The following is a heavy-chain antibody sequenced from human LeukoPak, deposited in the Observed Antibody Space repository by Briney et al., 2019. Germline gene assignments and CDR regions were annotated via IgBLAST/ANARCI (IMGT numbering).Heavy chain of an antibody. Sequence: SETLSLTCTVSGGSISSYYWSWIRQPPGKGLEWIGYIYYSGSTNYNPSLKSRVTISVDTSKNQFSLKLSSVTAADTAVYYCAREVAYGSGSYYKPYYFDYWGQGTLVTVSS. CDR1: GGSISSYY. CDR2: IYYSGST. J-gene: IGHJ4*02. V-gene: IGHV4-59*12. CDR3: AREVAYGSGSYYKPYYFDY. D-gene: IGHD3-10*01.